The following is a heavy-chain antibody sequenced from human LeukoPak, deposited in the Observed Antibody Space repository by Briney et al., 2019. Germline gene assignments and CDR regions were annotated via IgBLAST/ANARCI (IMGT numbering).Heavy chain of an antibody. CDR1: GFTVSGNY. CDR3: ARGGTSGTTVTYYFDY. CDR2: LYRGGSP. D-gene: IGHD5-12*01. V-gene: IGHV3-66*01. Sequence: PGGSLRLSCAASGFTVSGNYVGWVRQAPGKGLEWVSVLYRGGSPYYADSVKGRFTISRDNSKNTLYLQMNTLRADDTAVYYCARGGTSGTTVTYYFDYWGQGTLVTVPS. J-gene: IGHJ4*02.